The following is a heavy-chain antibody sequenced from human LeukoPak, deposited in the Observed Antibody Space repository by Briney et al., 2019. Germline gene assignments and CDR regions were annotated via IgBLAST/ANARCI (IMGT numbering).Heavy chain of an antibody. J-gene: IGHJ6*04. Sequence: GGSLRLSCAASGFTVSSNYMSWVRQAPGKGLEWVSVIYSGGSTYYADSVKGRFTISRDNSKNTLYLQMNSLRAEDTAVYYCASLAARRHGDVWAKGTTVTVSS. CDR2: IYSGGST. CDR3: ASLAARRHGDV. D-gene: IGHD6-6*01. CDR1: GFTVSSNY. V-gene: IGHV3-66*02.